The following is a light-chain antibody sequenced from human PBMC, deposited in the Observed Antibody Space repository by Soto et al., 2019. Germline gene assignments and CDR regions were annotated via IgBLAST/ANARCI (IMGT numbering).Light chain of an antibody. CDR1: RSNIGTYT. CDR2: SNN. J-gene: IGLJ3*02. V-gene: IGLV1-44*01. Sequence: QSVLTQPPSASGTPGQRVTISCSGSRSNIGTYTVNWYQQLPGMAPKLLIHSNNHRHSGVPDRCSGSKSGTSASLAISGLQSEDEANYYCATWDDSLNGMVFGGGTKVTVL. CDR3: ATWDDSLNGMV.